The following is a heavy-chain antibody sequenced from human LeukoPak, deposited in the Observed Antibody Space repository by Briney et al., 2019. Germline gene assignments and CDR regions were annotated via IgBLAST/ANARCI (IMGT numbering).Heavy chain of an antibody. D-gene: IGHD3-22*01. Sequence: GRSLRLSCSASRFTFSNYAMQGVRQAPGKGLEWVAVISSDGSNEYYADSVKGRFTISRDNSKNMLYLQMNSLRAEDTAVYYCARGYGGGSGYYYRVDYWGQGTLVTVSS. V-gene: IGHV3-30*04. CDR2: ISSDGSNE. CDR3: ARGYGGGSGYYYRVDY. CDR1: RFTFSNYA. J-gene: IGHJ4*02.